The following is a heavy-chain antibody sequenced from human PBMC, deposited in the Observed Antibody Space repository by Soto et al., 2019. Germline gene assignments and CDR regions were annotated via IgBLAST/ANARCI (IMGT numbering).Heavy chain of an antibody. CDR1: GFTFNDHY. Sequence: QVQLVESGGGLVRPGGSLRLSCAASGFTFNDHYMNWIRQAPGKGLEWVSHISSGGNTIYYADSVKGRFTISRDNAKNSRYLHVSSLRADDTAVYYWARGARYCSGPPCAKYPVDYWGHGTLVTVSS. J-gene: IGHJ4*01. CDR2: ISSGGNTI. CDR3: ARGARYCSGPPCAKYPVDY. D-gene: IGHD2-15*01. V-gene: IGHV3-11*01.